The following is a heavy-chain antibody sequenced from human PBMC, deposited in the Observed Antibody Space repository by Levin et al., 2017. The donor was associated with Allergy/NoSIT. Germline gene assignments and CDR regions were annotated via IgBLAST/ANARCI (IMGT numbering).Heavy chain of an antibody. CDR2: MNPNSGNT. Sequence: AASVKVSCKASGYTFTSYDINWVRQATGQGLEWMGWMNPNSGNTGYAQKFQGRVTMTRNTSISTAYMELSSLRSEDTAVYYCARNGATSLSLWFDPWGQGTLVTVSS. CDR1: GYTFTSYD. CDR3: ARNGATSLSLWFDP. V-gene: IGHV1-8*01. J-gene: IGHJ5*02. D-gene: IGHD1-26*01.